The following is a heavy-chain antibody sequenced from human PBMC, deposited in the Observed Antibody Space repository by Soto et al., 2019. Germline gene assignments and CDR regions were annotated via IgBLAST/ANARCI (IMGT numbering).Heavy chain of an antibody. J-gene: IGHJ4*02. CDR3: ARGAGRLRNCSSTSCYYYFDY. CDR1: GGTFSSYA. D-gene: IGHD2-2*01. Sequence: QVQLVQSGAEVKKPGSSVKVSCKASGGTFSSYAISWVRQAPGRGLEWMGGIIPIFGTANYAQKFQGRVTITADESTSTAYMELSSLRSEDTAVYYCARGAGRLRNCSSTSCYYYFDYWGQGTLVTVSS. CDR2: IIPIFGTA. V-gene: IGHV1-69*01.